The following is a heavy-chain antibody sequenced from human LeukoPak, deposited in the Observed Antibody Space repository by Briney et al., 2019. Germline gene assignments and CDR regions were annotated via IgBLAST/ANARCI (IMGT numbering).Heavy chain of an antibody. CDR1: GYTFTGYY. V-gene: IGHV1-2*02. CDR3: ARHSGSGWQALGY. Sequence: ASVKVSCKASGYTFTGYYMHWVRQAPGQGLEWMGWINPNSGGTNYAQKFQDRVTMTTDTSTTTAYMELRSLESDDTAVYYCARHSGSGWQALGYWGQGTLVTVSS. CDR2: INPNSGGT. D-gene: IGHD6-19*01. J-gene: IGHJ4*02.